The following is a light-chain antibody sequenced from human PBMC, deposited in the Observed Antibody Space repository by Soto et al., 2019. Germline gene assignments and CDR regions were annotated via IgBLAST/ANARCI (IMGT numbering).Light chain of an antibody. V-gene: IGKV1-5*03. J-gene: IGKJ2*01. CDR3: QQYKSFPRT. Sequence: DIQLTQSPSILSASVGDRVTITCRASQRIGSWLAWYQQKPGKAPKLLIYKASSLETGVPSRFSGSESGTEFTLTLSSLQPDDFATYYCQQYKSFPRTFGQGPKVETK. CDR1: QRIGSW. CDR2: KAS.